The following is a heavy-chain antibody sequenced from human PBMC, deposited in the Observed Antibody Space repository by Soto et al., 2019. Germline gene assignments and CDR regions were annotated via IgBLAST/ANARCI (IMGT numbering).Heavy chain of an antibody. CDR3: AKVRADYYDSSGPIDY. Sequence: GGSLRLSCAASGFTFSSYVMSWVRQAPGKGLEWVPAISGSGGSTYYGDSVKGRFTISRDNSKNTLYLQMNSLRAEDTAVYYCAKVRADYYDSSGPIDYWGQGTLVTVSS. CDR2: ISGSGGST. J-gene: IGHJ4*02. V-gene: IGHV3-23*01. CDR1: GFTFSSYV. D-gene: IGHD3-22*01.